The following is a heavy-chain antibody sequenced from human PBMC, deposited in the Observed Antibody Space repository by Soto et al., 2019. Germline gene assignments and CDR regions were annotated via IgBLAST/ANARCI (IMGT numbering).Heavy chain of an antibody. D-gene: IGHD3-16*02. Sequence: GGSLRLSCAASGFTFSSYAMSWVRQAPGKGLEWVSAISGSGGSTYYADSVKGRFTISRDNSKNTLYLQMNSLRAEDTAVYYCAKALQMIRYYDYIWGSYHTNDYWGQGTLVTVSS. J-gene: IGHJ4*02. CDR3: AKALQMIRYYDYIWGSYHTNDY. CDR1: GFTFSSYA. CDR2: ISGSGGST. V-gene: IGHV3-23*01.